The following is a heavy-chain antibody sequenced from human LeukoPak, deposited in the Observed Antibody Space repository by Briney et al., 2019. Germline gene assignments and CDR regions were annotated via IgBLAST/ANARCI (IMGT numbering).Heavy chain of an antibody. Sequence: GGSLRLSCAASGFTFSTYTMNWVRQSPGKGLEWVSTISSGGTLHYADSVKGRFTISRDSAKNSLYLQMNSLRAEDTAVYYCVRDRGTYRPIDYWGQGTLVTVSS. D-gene: IGHD1-26*01. CDR1: GFTFSTYT. CDR2: ISSGGTL. J-gene: IGHJ4*02. V-gene: IGHV3-48*01. CDR3: VRDRGTYRPIDY.